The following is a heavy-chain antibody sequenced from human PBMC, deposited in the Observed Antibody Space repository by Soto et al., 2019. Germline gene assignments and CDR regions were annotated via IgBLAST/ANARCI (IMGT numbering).Heavy chain of an antibody. Sequence: GGSLRLSCAASGFTFSSYAMSWVRQAPGKGLEWVSAISGSGGSTYYADSVKGRFTISRDNSKNTLYLQMNSLRAEDTAVYYCAKDQYYDFWRGYDAFDIWGQGTMVTVSS. CDR3: AKDQYYDFWRGYDAFDI. CDR1: GFTFSSYA. CDR2: ISGSGGST. V-gene: IGHV3-23*01. D-gene: IGHD3-3*01. J-gene: IGHJ3*02.